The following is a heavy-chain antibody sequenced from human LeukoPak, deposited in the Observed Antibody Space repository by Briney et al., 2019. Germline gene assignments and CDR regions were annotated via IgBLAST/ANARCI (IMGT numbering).Heavy chain of an antibody. Sequence: PGGSLRLSCEASGFTFSSYWMSWVRQAPGKGLEWVANIKQDGSEKKYLDSVKGRFTISRDNAKNSMYLQMNSLRAEGTAVYYCARDEIYYDILTGYRHFDYWGQGTLVTVFS. CDR3: ARDEIYYDILTGYRHFDY. CDR2: IKQDGSEK. CDR1: GFTFSSYW. J-gene: IGHJ4*02. V-gene: IGHV3-7*01. D-gene: IGHD3-9*01.